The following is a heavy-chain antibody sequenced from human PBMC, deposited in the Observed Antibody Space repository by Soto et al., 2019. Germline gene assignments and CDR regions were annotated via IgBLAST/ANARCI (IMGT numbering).Heavy chain of an antibody. V-gene: IGHV1-2*02. J-gene: IGHJ4*02. Sequence: AASVKVSCKASGYTFTGYYIHWVRQAPGQGLEWMGWTNPKSGDTNYAQKFQGRVSMTRDTSITTAYMEVSRLKSDDTAVYYCARGSPRMGALPTYWGQGTLVTVSS. CDR2: TNPKSGDT. CDR1: GYTFTGYY. CDR3: ARGSPRMGALPTY. D-gene: IGHD1-26*01.